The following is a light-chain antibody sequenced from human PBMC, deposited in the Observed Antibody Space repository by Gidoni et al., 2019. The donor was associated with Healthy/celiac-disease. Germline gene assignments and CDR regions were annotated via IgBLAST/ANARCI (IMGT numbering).Light chain of an antibody. CDR1: KLGDKY. CDR2: QDS. CDR3: QAWDSSTGV. Sequence: SYNLPHPPPVSVPPGQTASIPCSGDKLGDKYACWYQQKPGQSPVLVIYQDSKRPSGIPERFSGSNSGNTATLTISGTQAMDEADYYCQAWDSSTGVFGGGTKLTVL. J-gene: IGLJ2*01. V-gene: IGLV3-1*01.